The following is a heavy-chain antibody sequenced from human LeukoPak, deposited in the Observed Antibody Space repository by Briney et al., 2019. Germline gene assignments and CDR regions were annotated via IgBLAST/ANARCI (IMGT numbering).Heavy chain of an antibody. J-gene: IGHJ5*02. Sequence: ASVKVSCKASGYTFTSYYMHWVRQAPGQGLEWMGIINPSGGSTSYAQKFQGRVTMTRDTSTSTVYMELSSLRSEDTAVYYCARDPLMITFGGVIVSNWFDPWGQGTLVTVSS. CDR2: INPSGGST. V-gene: IGHV1-46*01. CDR1: GYTFTSYY. CDR3: ARDPLMITFGGVIVSNWFDP. D-gene: IGHD3-16*02.